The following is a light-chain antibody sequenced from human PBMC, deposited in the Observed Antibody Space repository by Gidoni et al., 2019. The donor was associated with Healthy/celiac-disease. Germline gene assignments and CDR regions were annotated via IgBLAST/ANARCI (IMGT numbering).Light chain of an antibody. CDR1: QSVLYSSNSKNY. J-gene: IGKJ4*01. CDR2: WAS. CDR3: QQYYSTPLT. V-gene: IGKV4-1*01. Sequence: DIVFTQSADSLAVSLGERASINCKSSQSVLYSSNSKNYLAWYQQKPGQPPKLLIYWASTREARVPNRISGSGSGTDSTPTISSLQDEDVAVYYCQQYYSTPLTFGGGTKVEIK.